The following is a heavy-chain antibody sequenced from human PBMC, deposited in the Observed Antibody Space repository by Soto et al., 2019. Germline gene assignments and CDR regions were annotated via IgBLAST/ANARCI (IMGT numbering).Heavy chain of an antibody. Sequence: TLSLTCTVSGGSISSGDYYWSWIRQPPGKGPEWIGYIYYSGSTYYNPSLKSRVTISVDTSKNQFSLKLSSVTAADTAVYYCARDWNPSGYYTGMAGMDVWGQGTTVTVSS. CDR2: IYYSGST. CDR3: ARDWNPSGYYTGMAGMDV. CDR1: GGSISSGDYY. J-gene: IGHJ6*02. V-gene: IGHV4-30-4*01. D-gene: IGHD3-3*01.